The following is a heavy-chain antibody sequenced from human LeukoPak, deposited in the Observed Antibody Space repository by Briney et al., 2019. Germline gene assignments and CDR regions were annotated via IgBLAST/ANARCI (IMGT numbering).Heavy chain of an antibody. CDR3: ARDRTTYYYGSMDV. D-gene: IGHD3-10*01. CDR2: ISGSGGGT. Sequence: PGGSLRLSCAASGFTFSSYAMAWVRQAPGKGLQWVSTISGSGGGTYYADSVKGRFTISRDNSKNTLYLQMNSLRAEDTAVYYCARDRTTYYYGSMDVWGQGTTVTVSS. J-gene: IGHJ6*02. CDR1: GFTFSSYA. V-gene: IGHV3-23*01.